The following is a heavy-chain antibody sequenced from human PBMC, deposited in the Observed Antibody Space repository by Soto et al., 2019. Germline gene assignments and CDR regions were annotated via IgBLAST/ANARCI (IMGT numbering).Heavy chain of an antibody. V-gene: IGHV3-30*14. CDR2: ISYDGSNR. J-gene: IGHJ4*02. Sequence: GGSLRLSCAASGFTFSSYAMHWVRQAPGKGLEWVAVISYDGSNRYYADSVKGRFTISRDNSKNTLYLQMNSLRAEDTAAYYCARSPSYGSGSYYNTLDYWGQGTLVTVSS. D-gene: IGHD3-10*01. CDR1: GFTFSSYA. CDR3: ARSPSYGSGSYYNTLDY.